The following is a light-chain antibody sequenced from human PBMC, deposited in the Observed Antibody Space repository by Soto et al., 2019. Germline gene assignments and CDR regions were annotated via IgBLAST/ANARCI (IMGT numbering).Light chain of an antibody. CDR3: QQRSNWPLT. CDR2: DAS. Sequence: EIVLTQSPATLSLSPGERATLSCRARQSVSSYLAWYHQKPGQAPRLLIYDASNRATGIPARFSGSGSGADFTLTVSSLEPEDFAVYYCQQRSNWPLTFGGGTKVEIK. J-gene: IGKJ4*01. CDR1: QSVSSY. V-gene: IGKV3-11*01.